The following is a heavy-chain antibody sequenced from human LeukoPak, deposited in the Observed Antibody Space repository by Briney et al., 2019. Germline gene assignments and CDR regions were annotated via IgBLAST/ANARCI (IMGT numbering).Heavy chain of an antibody. CDR3: TRDSALVGVAFDL. V-gene: IGHV3-64D*06. Sequence: GGSLRLSCSASGFPFNTYAIHWVRQAPGKGLEYVAGISSNGDNTDFADSAKGRFTISRDNSKSTLFLQMNSLRAEDTAVYFCTRDSALVGVAFDLWGQGTVVTVSS. D-gene: IGHD2-15*01. CDR2: ISSNGDNT. J-gene: IGHJ3*01. CDR1: GFPFNTYA.